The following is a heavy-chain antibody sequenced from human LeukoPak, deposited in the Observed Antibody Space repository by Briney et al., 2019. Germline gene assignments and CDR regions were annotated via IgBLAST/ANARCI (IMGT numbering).Heavy chain of an antibody. Sequence: SETLSLTCTVSGASISSSPYYWGWIRQPPGKGLEWIGTIYYSGSTFYNPSLKSRVTISVGTSMHHFSLKLTSVTAADTAMYYCARHAIFMYYFDYWGQGTLVTVSS. CDR2: IYYSGST. CDR3: ARHAIFMYYFDY. J-gene: IGHJ4*02. CDR1: GASISSSPYY. D-gene: IGHD3-9*01. V-gene: IGHV4-39*01.